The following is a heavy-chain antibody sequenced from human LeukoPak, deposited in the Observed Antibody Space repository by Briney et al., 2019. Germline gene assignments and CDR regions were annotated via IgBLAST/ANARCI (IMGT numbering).Heavy chain of an antibody. J-gene: IGHJ5*02. CDR1: GGSISSGGYY. CDR3: ARGHYDFWSGYYSGWFDP. D-gene: IGHD3-3*01. V-gene: IGHV4-31*03. Sequence: PSETLSLTCTVSGGSISSGGYYWCWIRQHPGKGLEWIGYIYYSGSTYYNPSLKSRVTISVDTSKNQFSLKLSSVTAADTAVYYCARGHYDFWSGYYSGWFDPWGQGTLVTVSS. CDR2: IYYSGST.